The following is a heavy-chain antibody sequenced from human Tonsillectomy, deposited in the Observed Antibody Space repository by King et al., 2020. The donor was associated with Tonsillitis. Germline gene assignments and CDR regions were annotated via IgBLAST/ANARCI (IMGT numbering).Heavy chain of an antibody. D-gene: IGHD3-3*01. CDR1: VFTFSSYW. Sequence: VQLVDSGGCLVQPGGSLRLSCAASVFTFSSYWMHCVRQAPGKGLVCVSRINSDGSSTNYADSLTGRFTISRYNATNTRYLQMNSLRAEDTAVYYCARQTIFGVVISLSQYNWFDPWGQGTLVTVSS. V-gene: IGHV3-74*01. CDR2: INSDGSST. CDR3: ARQTIFGVVISLSQYNWFDP. J-gene: IGHJ5*02.